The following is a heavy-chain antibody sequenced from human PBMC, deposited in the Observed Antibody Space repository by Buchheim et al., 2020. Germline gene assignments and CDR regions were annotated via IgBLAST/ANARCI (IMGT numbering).Heavy chain of an antibody. Sequence: EVQLVESGGGLVQPGGSLRLSCAASGFTFSSYEMNWVRQAPGKGLEWVSYISSSGSTIYYADSVKGRFTISRDNAKNSLYLQMNSLRAEDTAVYYCAREDCSGGSCYSSYYGMDVWGQGTT. CDR1: GFTFSSYE. CDR2: ISSSGSTI. CDR3: AREDCSGGSCYSSYYGMDV. J-gene: IGHJ6*02. V-gene: IGHV3-48*03. D-gene: IGHD2-15*01.